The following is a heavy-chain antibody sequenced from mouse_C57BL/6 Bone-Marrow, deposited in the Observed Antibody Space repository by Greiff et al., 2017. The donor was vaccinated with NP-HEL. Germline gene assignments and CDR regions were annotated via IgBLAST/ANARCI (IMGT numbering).Heavy chain of an antibody. D-gene: IGHD2-3*01. CDR2: ISSGGSYT. J-gene: IGHJ1*03. V-gene: IGHV5-6*02. CDR1: GFTFSSYG. CDR3: AGRGDGYPFYWYFDV. Sequence: EVMLVESGGDLVKPGGSLKLSCAASGFTFSSYGMSWVRQTPDKRLEWVATISSGGSYTYYPDSVKGRFTISRDNAKNTLYLQMSSLKTEDTAMYYCAGRGDGYPFYWYFDVWGTGTTVTVSS.